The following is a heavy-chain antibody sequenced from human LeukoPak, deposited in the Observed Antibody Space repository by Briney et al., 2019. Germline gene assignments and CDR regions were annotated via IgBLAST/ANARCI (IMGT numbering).Heavy chain of an antibody. CDR2: IYPGDSDT. CDR1: GYNFTNYW. J-gene: IGHJ4*02. D-gene: IGHD2-15*01. CDR3: ARHGPYGGSSDPFDY. V-gene: IGHV5-51*01. Sequence: GESLKISCQGSGYNFTNYWIGWVRQMPGKGLEWMGIIYPGDSDTRYSPSFQGQVIISADKSASTAYLQWSSLKASDTAMYYCARHGPYGGSSDPFDYWGQGTLVTVSS.